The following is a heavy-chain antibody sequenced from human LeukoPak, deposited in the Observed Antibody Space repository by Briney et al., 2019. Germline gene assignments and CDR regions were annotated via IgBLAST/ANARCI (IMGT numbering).Heavy chain of an antibody. D-gene: IGHD4-23*01. J-gene: IGHJ5*02. CDR1: GYSISSGYY. V-gene: IGHV4-38-2*02. CDR3: ARAATTVGTNWFDP. CDR2: IYHSGST. Sequence: SETLSLTCTVSGYSISSGYYWGWIRQPPGKGLEWVGSIYHSGSTYYNPSLKSRVTIPVDTSKNQFSLKLSSVTAADTAVYYCARAATTVGTNWFDPWGQGTLVTVSS.